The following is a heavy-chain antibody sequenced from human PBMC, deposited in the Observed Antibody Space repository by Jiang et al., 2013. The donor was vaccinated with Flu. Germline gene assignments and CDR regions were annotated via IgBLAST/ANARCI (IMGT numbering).Heavy chain of an antibody. CDR2: ISSSSSYI. Sequence: KPGGSLRLSCAASGFTFSSYSMNWVRQAPGKGLEWVSSISSSSSYIYYADSVKGRFTISRDNAKNSLYLQMNSLRAEDTAVYYCASGSHGDYYYGMDVWGQGTTVTVSS. V-gene: IGHV3-21*01. CDR1: GFTFSSYS. CDR3: ASGSHGDYYYGMDV. D-gene: IGHD4-17*01. J-gene: IGHJ6*02.